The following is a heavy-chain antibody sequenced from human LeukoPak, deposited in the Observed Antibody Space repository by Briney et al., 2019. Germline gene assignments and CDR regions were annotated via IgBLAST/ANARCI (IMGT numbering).Heavy chain of an antibody. D-gene: IGHD2-15*01. J-gene: IGHJ4*02. Sequence: ASVKVSCKASGYTFTGYYMHWVRQPPGQGLEWMGWINPNSGGTNYAQKFQGRVTMTRDTSISTAYMELSRLRSDDTAVYYCARNPKYCSGGSCYYFDYWGQGTLVTVSS. V-gene: IGHV1-2*02. CDR2: INPNSGGT. CDR3: ARNPKYCSGGSCYYFDY. CDR1: GYTFTGYY.